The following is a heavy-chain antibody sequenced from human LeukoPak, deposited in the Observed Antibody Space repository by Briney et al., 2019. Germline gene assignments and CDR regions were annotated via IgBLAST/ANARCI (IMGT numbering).Heavy chain of an antibody. Sequence: GSLRLSCAASGFTVSSHHMSWVRQAPGKGLEWVSVIVGGGTTYYADSVRGRFTISRDNSKSTVYLQMNSLRAEDTAVYYCARDGSQRPTWDWGQGTLVTVSS. CDR2: IVGGGTT. CDR1: GFTVSSHH. V-gene: IGHV3-53*01. J-gene: IGHJ4*02. CDR3: ARDGSQRPTWD. D-gene: IGHD7-27*01.